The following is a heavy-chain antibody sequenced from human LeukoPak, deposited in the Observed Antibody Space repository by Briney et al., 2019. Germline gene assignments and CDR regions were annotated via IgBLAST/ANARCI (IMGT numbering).Heavy chain of an antibody. J-gene: IGHJ4*02. CDR3: TREGILAGVDY. CDR1: GFTFSSYA. D-gene: IGHD6-13*01. CDR2: IKQDGSEK. Sequence: GGSLRLSCAASGFTFSSYAVSWVRQAPGKGLEWVANIKQDGSEKNYVDSVKGRFTISRDNAKNSMSLQMNSLRAEDTAVYYCTREGILAGVDYWGQGTLVTVSS. V-gene: IGHV3-7*01.